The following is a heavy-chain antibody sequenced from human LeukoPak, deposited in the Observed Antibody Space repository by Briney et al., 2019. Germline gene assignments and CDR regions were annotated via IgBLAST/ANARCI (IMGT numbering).Heavy chain of an antibody. CDR3: SRQPGGIAAAGFDY. Sequence: SQTLSLTCAISGDSDSSNTAAWNWIRQSPSRGLEWLGRTYYRSKWYNDYAVSVKSRITINPDTSKNQFSLQLNSVTPEDTAVYYCSRQPGGIAAAGFDYWGQGTLVTVSS. CDR2: TYYRSKWYN. D-gene: IGHD6-13*01. J-gene: IGHJ4*02. V-gene: IGHV6-1*01. CDR1: GDSDSSNTAA.